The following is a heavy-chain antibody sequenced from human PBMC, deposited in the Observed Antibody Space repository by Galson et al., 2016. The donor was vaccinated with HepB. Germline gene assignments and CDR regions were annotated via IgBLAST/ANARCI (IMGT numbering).Heavy chain of an antibody. D-gene: IGHD2-15*01. V-gene: IGHV3-30*18. CDR3: TKQVAEGGLGDT. CDR1: GFRFSSYA. Sequence: SLRLSCAASGFRFSSYAVSWVRQAPGKGLEWVAGLSYNGLNQHYPDSLMGRFTVSRDNSKSIMYLQMDSLRPDDTAVYYCTKQVAEGGLGDTWGQGTVVTVSS. J-gene: IGHJ5*02. CDR2: LSYNGLNQ.